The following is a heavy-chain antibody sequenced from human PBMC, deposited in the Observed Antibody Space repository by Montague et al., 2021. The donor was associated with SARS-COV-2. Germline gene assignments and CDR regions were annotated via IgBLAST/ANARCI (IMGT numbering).Heavy chain of an antibody. D-gene: IGHD5-12*01. Sequence: SETLSLTCTVSGGSISTYYWSWIRQPPGKGLEWIAYINYSGITNHNPSLKSRVSVSLDTSKNHFSLNLKSVTAADTAVYYCARSGWLTRGFDSWGQGTLVCVSS. CDR3: ARSGWLTRGFDS. CDR1: GGSISTYY. J-gene: IGHJ4*02. CDR2: INYSGIT. V-gene: IGHV4-59*01.